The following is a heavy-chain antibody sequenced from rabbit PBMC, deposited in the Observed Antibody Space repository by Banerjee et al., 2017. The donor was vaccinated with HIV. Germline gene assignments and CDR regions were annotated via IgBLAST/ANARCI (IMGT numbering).Heavy chain of an antibody. V-gene: IGHV1S45*01. Sequence: QEQLEESGGDLVKPEGSLPLTCTASGFSFSSSYWICWVRQAPGRGLEWIGFIDTNTGKTFYASWAKGRFPISKTSPTTVTLQMTSLTVADTATYLCAGSLVDNANLWGPRTLVTVS. CDR3: AGSLVDNANL. CDR2: IDTNTGKT. CDR1: GFSFSSSYW. D-gene: IGHD1-1*01. J-gene: IGHJ4*01.